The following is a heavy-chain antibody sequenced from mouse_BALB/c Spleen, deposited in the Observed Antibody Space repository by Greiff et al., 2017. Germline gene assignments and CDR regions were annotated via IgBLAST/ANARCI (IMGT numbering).Heavy chain of an antibody. D-gene: IGHD4-1*01. Sequence: EVKLMESGGGLVQPGGSMKLSCVASGFTFSNYWMNWVRQSPEKGLEWVAEIRLKSNNYATHYAESVKGRFTISRDDSKSSVYLQMNNLRAEDTGIYYCQTGTGTYWGQGTLVTVSA. J-gene: IGHJ3*01. CDR2: IRLKSNNYAT. V-gene: IGHV6-6*02. CDR3: QTGTGTY. CDR1: GFTFSNYW.